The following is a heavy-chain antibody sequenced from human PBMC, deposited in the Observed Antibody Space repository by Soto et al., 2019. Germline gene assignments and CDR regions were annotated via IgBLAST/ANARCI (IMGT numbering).Heavy chain of an antibody. J-gene: IGHJ4*02. V-gene: IGHV1-2*02. D-gene: IGHD6-13*01. CDR2: INPNSGGT. CDR3: ARDRRIQAAGAIDY. CDR1: GYTFTGYY. Sequence: QVQLVQSGAEVKKPGASVKVSCKASGYTFTGYYMHWVRHAPGQGLQWMGWINPNSGGTNYSQKLQGRVTIARDTSISTADMELSRLRSDDTAVDYCARDRRIQAAGAIDYWVQGTLVTVSS.